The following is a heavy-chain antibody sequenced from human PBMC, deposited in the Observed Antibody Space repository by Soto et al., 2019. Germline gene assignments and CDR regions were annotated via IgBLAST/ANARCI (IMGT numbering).Heavy chain of an antibody. D-gene: IGHD2-15*01. Sequence: VQLLESGGDLVQPGVSLKLSCAASGFTFSGYAMNWVRQAPGKGLEWVSTISGSGAGTYYADSVKGRFTIARANSKNRLSLQMNSLRAEDTDLYYCAKDYSGYHQTVDSWGQGTLVTVSS. CDR3: AKDYSGYHQTVDS. V-gene: IGHV3-23*01. CDR1: GFTFSGYA. J-gene: IGHJ4*02. CDR2: ISGSGAGT.